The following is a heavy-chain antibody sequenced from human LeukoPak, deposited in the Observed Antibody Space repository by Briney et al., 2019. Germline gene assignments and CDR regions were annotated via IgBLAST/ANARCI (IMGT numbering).Heavy chain of an antibody. Sequence: SETLSLTCTISGGSVSSYYWNWIPQPPGKGLEWIGNIYSSGSTNYNPSLKSRVTMSVDTSKNQFSLRLTSVTAADTAVYYCARLTKTEIQLWTHFAYWGQGALVTVSS. V-gene: IGHV4-4*09. CDR3: ARLTKTEIQLWTHFAY. D-gene: IGHD1-1*01. CDR1: GGSVSSYY. J-gene: IGHJ4*02. CDR2: IYSSGST.